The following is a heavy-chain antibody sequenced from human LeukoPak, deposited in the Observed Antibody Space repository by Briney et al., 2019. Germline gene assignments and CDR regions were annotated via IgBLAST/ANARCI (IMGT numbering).Heavy chain of an antibody. V-gene: IGHV3-11*01. CDR3: ARVYTSSSGYYGMDV. D-gene: IGHD6-6*01. CDR1: GFTSVNYA. J-gene: IGHJ6*02. CDR2: ISSSGSTR. Sequence: GGSLRLSCAATGFTSVNYAMSWVRQAPGKGLEWVSYISSSGSTRYDADSVKGRFTISRDNAKNSLYLQMNSLRAEDTAVYYCARVYTSSSGYYGMDVWGQGTTVTVSS.